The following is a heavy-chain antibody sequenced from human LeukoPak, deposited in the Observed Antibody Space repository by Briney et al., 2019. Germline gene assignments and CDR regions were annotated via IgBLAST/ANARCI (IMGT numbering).Heavy chain of an antibody. D-gene: IGHD3-22*01. CDR3: ARGSGTYYYDSGGYLNWFDP. Sequence: ETLSRTCTVSGGSISSSGYYWGWIRQPPGKGLEWIGTVYYTGSTYYNPSLKSRVTTSEDTSRNQFSLKLNSVAAADTAVYYCARGSGTYYYDSGGYLNWFDPWGQGILVTVSS. V-gene: IGHV4-39*01. CDR1: GGSISSSGYY. CDR2: VYYTGST. J-gene: IGHJ5*02.